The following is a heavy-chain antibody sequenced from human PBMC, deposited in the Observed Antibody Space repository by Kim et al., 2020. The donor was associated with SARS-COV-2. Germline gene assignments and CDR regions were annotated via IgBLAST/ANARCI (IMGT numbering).Heavy chain of an antibody. CDR1: GFTFSSYA. D-gene: IGHD6-19*01. Sequence: GGSLRLSCAASGFTFSSYAMSWVRQAPGKGLEWVSAISGSGGSTYYADSVKGRFTISRDNSKNTLYLQMNSLRAEDTAVYYCAKRVKQWPTTNPYYYYGMDVWGQGTTVTVSS. CDR2: ISGSGGST. CDR3: AKRVKQWPTTNPYYYYGMDV. J-gene: IGHJ6*02. V-gene: IGHV3-23*01.